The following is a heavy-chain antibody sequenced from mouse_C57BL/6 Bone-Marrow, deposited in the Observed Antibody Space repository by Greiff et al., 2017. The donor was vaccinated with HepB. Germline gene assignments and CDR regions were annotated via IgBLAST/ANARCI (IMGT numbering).Heavy chain of an antibody. CDR2: IDPSDSYT. J-gene: IGHJ3*01. Sequence: QVQLKQPGAELVKPGASVKLSCKASGYTFTSYWMQWVKQRPGQGLEWIGEIDPSDSYTNYNQKFKGKATLTVDTSSSTAYMQLSSLTSEDSAVYYCELGFAYWGQGTLVTVSA. V-gene: IGHV1-50*01. CDR3: ELGFAY. CDR1: GYTFTSYW.